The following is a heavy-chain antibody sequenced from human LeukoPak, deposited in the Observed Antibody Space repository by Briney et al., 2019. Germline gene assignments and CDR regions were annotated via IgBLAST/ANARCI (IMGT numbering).Heavy chain of an antibody. J-gene: IGHJ4*02. CDR2: ISYDGSNK. Sequence: PGRSLRLSCAASGFTFSSYAMHWVRQAPGKGLEWVAVISYDGSNKYYADSVKGRFTISRDNSKNTLYLQMNSLRAEDTAVYYCAREVTMVHYFDYWGQGTLVTVSS. D-gene: IGHD3-10*01. CDR3: AREVTMVHYFDY. CDR1: GFTFSSYA. V-gene: IGHV3-30-3*01.